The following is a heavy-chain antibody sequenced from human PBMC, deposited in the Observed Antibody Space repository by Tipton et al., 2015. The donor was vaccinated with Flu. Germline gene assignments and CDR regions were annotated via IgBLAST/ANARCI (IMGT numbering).Heavy chain of an antibody. Sequence: TLFLTCTVSGGSISSGSYYRSWIRQPAGKGLEWIGRIYTSGSTNYNPSLKSRVTISVDTSKNQFSLKLSSVTAADTAVYCCARTHDYGDPGGQHWGQGTLVTVSS. J-gene: IGHJ1*01. D-gene: IGHD4-17*01. CDR1: GGSISSGSYY. CDR2: IYTSGST. V-gene: IGHV4-61*02. CDR3: ARTHDYGDPGGQH.